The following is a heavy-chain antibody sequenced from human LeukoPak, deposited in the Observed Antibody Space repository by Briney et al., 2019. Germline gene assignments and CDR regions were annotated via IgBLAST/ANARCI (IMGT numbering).Heavy chain of an antibody. CDR1: RSTFSSYA. CDR2: ISGSGGST. CDR3: ARVFSSSWKGGFDY. D-gene: IGHD6-13*01. Sequence: GGSLRLSCAASRSTFSSYAVSWVSQARGKGLEWVSAISGSGGSTYYADSVKGRFTISRDNSKNTLYLQMNSLRAEDTAVYYCARVFSSSWKGGFDYWGQGTLVTVSS. J-gene: IGHJ4*02. V-gene: IGHV3-23*01.